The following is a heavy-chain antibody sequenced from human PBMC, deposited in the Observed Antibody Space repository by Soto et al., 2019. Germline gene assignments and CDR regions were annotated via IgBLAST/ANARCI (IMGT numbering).Heavy chain of an antibody. J-gene: IGHJ4*02. Sequence: GGSLRLSCAASGFTFSDHGMTWVRQAPGKGLEWVSSISNDAARTLYADSVKGRFTVSRDRSNNTLYLQMNSLRAEDTAVYFCARPPLYSSGGYFDSWGQGTLVTVSS. CDR2: ISNDAART. D-gene: IGHD6-19*01. V-gene: IGHV3-23*01. CDR3: ARPPLYSSGGYFDS. CDR1: GFTFSDHG.